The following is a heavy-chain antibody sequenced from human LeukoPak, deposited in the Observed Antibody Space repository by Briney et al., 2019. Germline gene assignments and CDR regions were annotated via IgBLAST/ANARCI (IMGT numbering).Heavy chain of an antibody. CDR3: ARGSGYGDYPFDY. CDR1: GYTFTGYH. D-gene: IGHD4-17*01. CDR2: INPNSGGT. V-gene: IGHV1-2*02. J-gene: IGHJ4*02. Sequence: ASVKVSCKASGYTFTGYHMHWVRQAPGQGLEWMGWINPNSGGTNYAQKFQGRVTMTRDASISTAYMELSRLRSDDTAVYYCARGSGYGDYPFDYWGQGTLVTVSS.